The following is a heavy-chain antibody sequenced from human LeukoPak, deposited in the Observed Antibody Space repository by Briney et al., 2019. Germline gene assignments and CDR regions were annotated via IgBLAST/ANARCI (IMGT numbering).Heavy chain of an antibody. Sequence: GGSLRLSCAASGFTFSGSAMHRVRQASGKGLEWVGRIRSKANSYATAYAASVKGRFTISRDDSKNTAYLQMNSLKTEDTAVYYCTVVVITVDYWGLGTLVTVSS. CDR3: TVVVITVDY. CDR2: IRSKANSYAT. J-gene: IGHJ4*02. D-gene: IGHD3-22*01. CDR1: GFTFSGSA. V-gene: IGHV3-73*01.